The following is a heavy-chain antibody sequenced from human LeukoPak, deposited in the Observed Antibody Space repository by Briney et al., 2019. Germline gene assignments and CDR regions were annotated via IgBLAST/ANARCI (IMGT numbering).Heavy chain of an antibody. CDR3: ARGLMRSPPGI. Sequence: SETLSLTCTVSGGSISSSSYYWGWIRQPPGKGLEWIGSIYYSGSTYYNPSLKSRVTISVDTSKNQFSLKLSSVTAADTAVYYCARGLMRSPPGIWGQGTMVTVSS. CDR2: IYYSGST. J-gene: IGHJ3*02. V-gene: IGHV4-39*01. D-gene: IGHD3-10*01. CDR1: GGSISSSSYY.